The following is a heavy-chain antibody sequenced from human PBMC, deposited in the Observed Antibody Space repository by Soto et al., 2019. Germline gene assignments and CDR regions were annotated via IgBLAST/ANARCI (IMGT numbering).Heavy chain of an antibody. V-gene: IGHV3-23*01. CDR3: AKASSYYDFWSGYDDFDY. J-gene: IGHJ4*02. Sequence: GGSLRLSCAASGFTFSSYAMSWVRQAPGKGLGWVSAISGSGGSTYYADSVKGRFTISRDNSKNTLYLQMNSLRAEDTAVYYCAKASSYYDFWSGYDDFDYWGQGTLVTVSS. CDR1: GFTFSSYA. CDR2: ISGSGGST. D-gene: IGHD3-3*01.